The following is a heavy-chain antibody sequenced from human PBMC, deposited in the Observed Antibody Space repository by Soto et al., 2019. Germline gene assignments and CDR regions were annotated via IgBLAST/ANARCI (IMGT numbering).Heavy chain of an antibody. Sequence: SETLSLTCTVSGGALSSSSYYCSWIRQHPGKGLEWIGYIYNNVATYYSPSLKSRVTISVDTSKNQFSLRLSSVTAADTAMYYCAISRSGTLDDWGQGTLVTVSS. CDR3: AISRSGTLDD. V-gene: IGHV4-31*03. D-gene: IGHD3-3*01. CDR1: GGALSSSSYY. J-gene: IGHJ4*02. CDR2: IYNNVAT.